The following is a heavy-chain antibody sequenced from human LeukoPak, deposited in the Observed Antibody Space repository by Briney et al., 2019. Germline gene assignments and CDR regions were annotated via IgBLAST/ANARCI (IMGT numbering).Heavy chain of an antibody. CDR3: ARAITMVRGLIGEDYYYGMDV. CDR2: IIPIFGTA. V-gene: IGHV1-69*01. J-gene: IGHJ6*04. CDR1: GGTFSSYA. Sequence: GASAKVSCKASGGTFSSYAISWVRQAPGHGLEWMGGIIPIFGTANYAQKFQGRVTITADESTSTAYMELSSLRSEDTAVYYCARAITMVRGLIGEDYYYGMDVWGKGTTVTVSS. D-gene: IGHD3-10*01.